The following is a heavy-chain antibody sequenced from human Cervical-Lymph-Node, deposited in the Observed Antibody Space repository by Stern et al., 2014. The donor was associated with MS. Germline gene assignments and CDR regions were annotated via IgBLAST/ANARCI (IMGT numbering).Heavy chain of an antibody. CDR3: ARDTSSPERSDW. CDR2: ITNVGST. CDR1: GFTVSRAY. Sequence: VQLVQSGGGVIQPGGSLRLSCTASGFTVSRAYMTWVRQAPGKGLEWVSLITNVGSTFYTDSVKARFTISRDDSKNTVYLRMTSLRAEDTAMYYCARDTSSPERSDWWGQGTLVTVSS. D-gene: IGHD1-1*01. V-gene: IGHV3-53*01. J-gene: IGHJ4*02.